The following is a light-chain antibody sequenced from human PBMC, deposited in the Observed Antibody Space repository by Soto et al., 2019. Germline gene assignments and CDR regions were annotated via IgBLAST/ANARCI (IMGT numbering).Light chain of an antibody. V-gene: IGKV1-17*01. Sequence: DIQRTQSPSSLSASVRDIVTITCRASQSIRNDLGWYQQKSGKAPRRLIYAASTLQTGVPSRFSGSGSGREFTLTISGLQPEDFATYYCLHQNSYLALSFGGGTKVE. J-gene: IGKJ4*01. CDR1: QSIRND. CDR3: LHQNSYLALS. CDR2: AAS.